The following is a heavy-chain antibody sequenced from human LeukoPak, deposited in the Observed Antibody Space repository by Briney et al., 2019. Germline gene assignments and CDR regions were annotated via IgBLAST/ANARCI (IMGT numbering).Heavy chain of an antibody. CDR2: IHSSGKT. J-gene: IGHJ4*02. V-gene: IGHV4-59*01. CDR3: ARGLGSCYSSICDYFNY. Sequence: SETLSLTCTVSGGSIISYYWSWIRQSPQKGLEWIAYIHSSGKTNYNPSLKSRVTISVDTSKNQFSLKVTSMTAADTGVYYCARGLGSCYSSICDYFNYWGQGTLVTVSS. D-gene: IGHD2-15*01. CDR1: GGSIISYY.